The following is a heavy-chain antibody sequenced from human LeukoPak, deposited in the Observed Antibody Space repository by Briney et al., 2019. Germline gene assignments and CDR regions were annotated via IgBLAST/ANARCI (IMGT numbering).Heavy chain of an antibody. D-gene: IGHD5-12*01. Sequence: PGGSLRLSCAASGFTFSSYWMSWVRQAPGKGLEWVANIKQDGSEKYYVDSVKGRFTISRDNAKNSLYLQMNSLRAEDTAVYYCARVATLPDYYYYYYMDVWGKGTTVTVSS. CDR2: IKQDGSEK. V-gene: IGHV3-7*01. CDR1: GFTFSSYW. CDR3: ARVATLPDYYYYYYMDV. J-gene: IGHJ6*03.